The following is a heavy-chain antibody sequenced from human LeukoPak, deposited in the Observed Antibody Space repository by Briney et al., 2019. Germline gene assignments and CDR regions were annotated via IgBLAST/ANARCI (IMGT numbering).Heavy chain of an antibody. CDR3: ARGLINWNLRP. J-gene: IGHJ4*02. D-gene: IGHD1-20*01. V-gene: IGHV1-24*01. CDR2: FDPEDGET. Sequence: ASVKVSCKVSGYTLTELSMHWVRQAPGKGLEWMGGFDPEDGETIYAQKFQGRVTITRNTSISTAYMELSSLRSEDTAVYYCARGLINWNLRPWGQGTLVTVSS. CDR1: GYTLTELS.